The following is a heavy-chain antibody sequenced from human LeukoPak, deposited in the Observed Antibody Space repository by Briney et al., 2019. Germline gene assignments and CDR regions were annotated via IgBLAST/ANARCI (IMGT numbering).Heavy chain of an antibody. J-gene: IGHJ4*02. V-gene: IGHV1-18*04. CDR2: ISAYNGNT. D-gene: IGHD5-12*01. CDR3: ARDRSGYDYVTHFDY. Sequence: ASVKVSCKASGYTFTSYGISWVRQAPGQGLEWMGWISAYNGNTNYAQKLQGRVTMTTDTSTSTAYMELRSLRSDDTAVYYCARDRSGYDYVTHFDYWGQGTLVTVSS. CDR1: GYTFTSYG.